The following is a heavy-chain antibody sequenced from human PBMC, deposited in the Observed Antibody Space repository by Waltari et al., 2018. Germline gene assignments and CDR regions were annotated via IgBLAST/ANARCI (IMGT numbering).Heavy chain of an antibody. J-gene: IGHJ4*02. CDR2: IYYSGST. V-gene: IGHV4-59*01. CDR3: ARTTYDFWSGWLFDY. Sequence: QVQLQESGPGLVKPSETLSLTCTVSGGSISSYYWSWIRQPPGKGLEWIGYIYYSGSTNYNPSLKSRVTISVDTSKNQFSRKLSSVTAADTAVYYCARTTYDFWSGWLFDYWGQGTLVTVSS. CDR1: GGSISSYY. D-gene: IGHD3-3*01.